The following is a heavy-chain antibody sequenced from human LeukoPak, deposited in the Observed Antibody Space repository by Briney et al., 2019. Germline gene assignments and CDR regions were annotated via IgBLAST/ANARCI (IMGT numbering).Heavy chain of an antibody. D-gene: IGHD2-2*01. V-gene: IGHV4-61*02. J-gene: IGHJ6*03. CDR2: IYTSGCT. CDR1: GGSISSGSYY. Sequence: SQTLSLTCTVSGGSISSGSYYWSWIRQPAGKGLEWIGRIYTSGCTNYNPSLKSRVTISVDMSKNQFSLKLSSVTAADTAVYYCAREVVPAAMTYYYYYYMDVWGKGTTVTVSS. CDR3: AREVVPAAMTYYYYYYMDV.